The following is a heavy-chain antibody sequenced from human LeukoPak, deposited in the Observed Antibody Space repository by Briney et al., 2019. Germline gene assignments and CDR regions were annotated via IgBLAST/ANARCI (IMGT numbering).Heavy chain of an antibody. D-gene: IGHD6-13*01. V-gene: IGHV2-5*02. Sequence: SGPTLVNPTQTLTLTCTFSGLSLSTSGVGVGWIRQPPGKALEWLALIYWDDDKRYSPSLKSRLTITKDTSKNQVVLTMTNMDPVDTATYYCARGQQLATRFYYWGQGTLVTVSP. CDR3: ARGQQLATRFYY. CDR2: IYWDDDK. J-gene: IGHJ4*02. CDR1: GLSLSTSGVG.